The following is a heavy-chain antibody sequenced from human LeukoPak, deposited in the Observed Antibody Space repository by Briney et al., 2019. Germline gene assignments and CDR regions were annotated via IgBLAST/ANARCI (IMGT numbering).Heavy chain of an antibody. V-gene: IGHV4-34*01. CDR3: ARLGIFGVVISVPWYFDL. CDR2: INHSGST. Sequence: SETLSLTCAVYGGSFSGYYWSLIRQPPGKGLEWIGEINHSGSTNYNPSLKSRVTISVDTSKNQFSLKLSSVTAADTAVYYCARLGIFGVVISVPWYFDLWGRGTLVTVSS. D-gene: IGHD3-3*01. J-gene: IGHJ2*01. CDR1: GGSFSGYY.